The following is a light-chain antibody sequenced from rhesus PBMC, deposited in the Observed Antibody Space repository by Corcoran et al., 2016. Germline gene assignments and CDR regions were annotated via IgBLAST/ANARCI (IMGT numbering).Light chain of an antibody. CDR3: SSYGSNSNYI. CDR1: SSDIGAYNR. Sequence: QAAPTQSPSVSGSPGQSVTISCTGTSSDIGAYNRVSWYQQYPGKAPKLMIYDVSNRPSGVSDRFSGSKSGNTASLTISGLPAEDEADYYCSSYGSNSNYIFGSGTRLTVL. CDR2: DVS. J-gene: IGLJ1*01. V-gene: IGLV2-13*03.